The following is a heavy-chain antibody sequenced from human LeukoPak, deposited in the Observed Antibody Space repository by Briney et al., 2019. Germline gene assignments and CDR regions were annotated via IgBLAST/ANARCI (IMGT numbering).Heavy chain of an antibody. V-gene: IGHV3-23*01. CDR1: GFTFSIYA. CDR3: AKDLVHYYDTSGYFDY. Sequence: PGGSLRLSCAASGFTFSIYAMSWVRQAPGKGLEWVSPISGSGGSTYYADSVKGRFTISRDNSKNTLYLQMNSLRAEDTAVYFCAKDLVHYYDTSGYFDYWGQGTLVTVSS. D-gene: IGHD3-22*01. J-gene: IGHJ4*02. CDR2: ISGSGGST.